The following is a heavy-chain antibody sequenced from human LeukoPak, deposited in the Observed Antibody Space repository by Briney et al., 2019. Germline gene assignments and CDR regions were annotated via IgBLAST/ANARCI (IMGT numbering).Heavy chain of an antibody. Sequence: GGSLRLSCAASGFTFSNYGMHWVRQAPGKGLEWVAIIWHDGSDKYYADSVKGRFTISRDNSKNTLYLQMNSLRAEDTAVYYCARETQGYSGSYADAFDIWGQGTMVTVSS. V-gene: IGHV3-33*01. CDR3: ARETQGYSGSYADAFDI. J-gene: IGHJ3*02. D-gene: IGHD1-26*01. CDR2: IWHDGSDK. CDR1: GFTFSNYG.